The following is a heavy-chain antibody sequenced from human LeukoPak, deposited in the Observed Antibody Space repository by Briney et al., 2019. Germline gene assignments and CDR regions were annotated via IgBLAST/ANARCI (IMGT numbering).Heavy chain of an antibody. CDR1: GGSISSYY. Sequence: SETLSLTCTVSGGSISSYYWSWIRQPPGKGLEWIGYIYYSGTTNYNPSLKSRVTISVDTYKNQFSLKLSSVTAADTAVYYCARGGSGTVDYWGQGTLVTVSS. CDR3: ARGGSGTVDY. D-gene: IGHD3-16*01. J-gene: IGHJ4*02. CDR2: IYYSGTT. V-gene: IGHV4-59*01.